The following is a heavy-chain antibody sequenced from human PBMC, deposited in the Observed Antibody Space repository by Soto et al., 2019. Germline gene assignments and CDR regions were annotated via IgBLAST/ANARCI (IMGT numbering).Heavy chain of an antibody. J-gene: IGHJ4*02. CDR1: GFTFRRYG. V-gene: IGHV3-30*18. Sequence: QEQLVESGGGVVQPGGSLRLSCVASGFTFRRYGMHWIRQAPGKGLEWVARISTDGRNQYYADSVKGRFSISRDNTKNTVFLQMTSLRPDDTAVYFCENIFTPDDTPMLIDVWGQGALVTVSP. D-gene: IGHD3-16*01. CDR3: ENIFTPDDTPMLIDV. CDR2: ISTDGRNQ.